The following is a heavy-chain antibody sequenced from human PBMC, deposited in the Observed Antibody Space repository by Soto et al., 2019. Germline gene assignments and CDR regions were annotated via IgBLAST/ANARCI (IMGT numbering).Heavy chain of an antibody. CDR2: ISATGGGT. Sequence: PGRSLRLSCAASGFKFSNYAMSWVRQAPGKGLEWVSLISATGGGTYYADSVKGRFTISRDNSHNTLYLQVHSLTAEDTAVYYCAKDRRAGGNSAFYFDFWGQGAQVTVSS. CDR1: GFKFSNYA. V-gene: IGHV3-23*01. D-gene: IGHD3-16*01. J-gene: IGHJ4*02. CDR3: AKDRRAGGNSAFYFDF.